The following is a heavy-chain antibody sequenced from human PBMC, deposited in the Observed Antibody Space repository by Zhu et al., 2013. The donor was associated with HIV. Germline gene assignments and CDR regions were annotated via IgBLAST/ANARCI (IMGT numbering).Heavy chain of an antibody. CDR2: MNPNSGNT. CDR3: ARFRTVTMVRGVQRRPPYGMDV. CDR1: GYTFTSYD. D-gene: IGHD3-10*01. Sequence: QVQLVQSGAEVKKPGASVKVSCKASGYTFTSYDINWVRQATGQGLEWMGWMNPNSGNTGYAQKFQGRVTMTRNTSISTAYMELSSLRSEDTAVYYCARFRTVTMVRGVQRRPPYGMDVWAKGPRHRLL. V-gene: IGHV1-8*01. J-gene: IGHJ6*02.